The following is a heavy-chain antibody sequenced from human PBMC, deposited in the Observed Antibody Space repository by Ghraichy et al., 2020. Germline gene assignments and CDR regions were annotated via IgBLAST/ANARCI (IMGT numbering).Heavy chain of an antibody. J-gene: IGHJ2*01. CDR1: GGTFSSYT. Sequence: SVKVSCKASGGTFSSYTISWVRQAPGQGLEWMGRIIPILGIANYAQKFQGRVTITADKSTSTAYMELSSLRSEDTAVYYCARDGEGVYWYFDLWGRGTLXTVSS. CDR2: IIPILGIA. CDR3: ARDGEGVYWYFDL. V-gene: IGHV1-69*04.